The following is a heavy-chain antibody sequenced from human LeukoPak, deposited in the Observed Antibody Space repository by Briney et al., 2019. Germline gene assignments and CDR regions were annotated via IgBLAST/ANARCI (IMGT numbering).Heavy chain of an antibody. J-gene: IGHJ3*02. CDR2: ISSSGSTI. D-gene: IGHD4-17*01. CDR1: GFTFSDYY. CDR3: AKDRGGYGDFNDAFDI. V-gene: IGHV3-11*01. Sequence: GGSLRLSCAASGFTFSDYYMSWLRQAPGKGLEWVSYISSSGSTIYYADSVKGRFTISRDSAKNSLYLQMNSLRAEDTALYYCAKDRGGYGDFNDAFDIWGQGTMVSVSS.